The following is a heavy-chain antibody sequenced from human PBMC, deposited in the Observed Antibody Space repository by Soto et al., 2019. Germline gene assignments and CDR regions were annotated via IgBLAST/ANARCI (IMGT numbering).Heavy chain of an antibody. D-gene: IGHD3-10*01. CDR2: INPSGGST. V-gene: IGHV1-46*03. CDR1: GYTFTSYY. CDR3: ARDITRVRGAGQLADIDY. Sequence: QVQLVQSGAEVKKPGASVKVSCKASGYTFTSYYMHWVRQAPGQGLEWMGIINPSGGSTSYAQKYQGRVTLTRDTATSTVYMELSSLRSEDTAVYYCARDITRVRGAGQLADIDYWGQGTLVTVSS. J-gene: IGHJ4*02.